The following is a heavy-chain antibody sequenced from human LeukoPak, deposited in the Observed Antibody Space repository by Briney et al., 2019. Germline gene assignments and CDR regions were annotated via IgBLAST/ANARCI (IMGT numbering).Heavy chain of an antibody. CDR3: AKGAGGFSYYNWFDP. CDR2: IYYSGTT. Sequence: SETLSLTCTVSGGSISSSPYYWGWIRQPPWKGLEWIGSIYYSGTTHYSPSLESRVTIPVDTSKNQFSLKLASVTAADTAIYYCAKGAGGFSYYNWFDPWGQGTLVTVSS. D-gene: IGHD5-18*01. V-gene: IGHV4-39*07. J-gene: IGHJ5*02. CDR1: GGSISSSPYY.